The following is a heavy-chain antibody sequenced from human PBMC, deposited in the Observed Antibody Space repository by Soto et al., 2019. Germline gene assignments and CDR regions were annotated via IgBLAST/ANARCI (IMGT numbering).Heavy chain of an antibody. CDR3: AREGARWLQLTFDY. CDR1: GYTFTSYA. CDR2: INAGNGDT. V-gene: IGHV1-3*01. Sequence: QVQLVQSGAEVKKPGASVKVSCKASGYTFTSYAIHWLRQAPGQGLEWMGWINAGNGDTKYSQKFQGRVTITRDTSATTAYMELSSLRSEDTAVYHCAREGARWLQLTFDYWGQGTLVTVSS. J-gene: IGHJ4*02. D-gene: IGHD5-12*01.